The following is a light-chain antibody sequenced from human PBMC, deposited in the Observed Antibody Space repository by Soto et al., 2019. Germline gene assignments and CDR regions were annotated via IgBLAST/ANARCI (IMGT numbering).Light chain of an antibody. V-gene: IGLV2-8*01. CDR1: SSDVGGYNNY. CDR2: EVS. Sequence: QSALTQPPSASGSPGQSVTISCTGTSSDVGGYNNYVSWYQQHPRKAPKLMIYEVSKRPSGVPDRFSGSKSGNTASLTVSGLQAEDEADYYCSSYAGSNNFVFGTGTKVTVL. CDR3: SSYAGSNNFV. J-gene: IGLJ1*01.